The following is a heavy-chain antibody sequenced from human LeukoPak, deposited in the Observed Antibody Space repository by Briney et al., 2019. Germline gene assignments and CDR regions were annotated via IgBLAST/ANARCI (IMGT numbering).Heavy chain of an antibody. Sequence: GGSLRLSCAASGFTFSSYAMHWVRQAPGKGLEWVAVISYDGSNKYYADSVKGRFTISRDNSKNTLYLQMYSLRAEDTAVYYCARDAGWVAGIISPYFDYWGQGTLVTVSS. V-gene: IGHV3-30-3*01. CDR3: ARDAGWVAGIISPYFDY. CDR1: GFTFSSYA. J-gene: IGHJ4*02. CDR2: ISYDGSNK. D-gene: IGHD6-19*01.